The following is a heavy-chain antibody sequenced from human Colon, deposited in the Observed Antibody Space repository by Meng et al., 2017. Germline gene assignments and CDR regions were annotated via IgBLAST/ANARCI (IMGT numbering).Heavy chain of an antibody. D-gene: IGHD3-3*01. J-gene: IGHJ4*02. CDR3: ARDLGRVRFLERALDY. CDR1: GFTFSSFA. Sequence: QVQLVESGGGVVQPVRSLSLSCAASGFTFSSFALHWFRQAPGKGLEWVAVISYDGTNKYYADSVKGRFTISRDNSKNTVYLQMNSLRAEDTAVYYCARDLGRVRFLERALDYWGQGTLVTVSS. V-gene: IGHV3-30-3*01. CDR2: ISYDGTNK.